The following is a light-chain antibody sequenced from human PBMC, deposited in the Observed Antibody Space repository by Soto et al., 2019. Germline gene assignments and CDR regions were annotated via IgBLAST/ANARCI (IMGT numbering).Light chain of an antibody. Sequence: DIHMTQSPSTLSASVGDRVTITCRASQSISIWLAWYQQKPGKAPNLLIYKTSSLETGVPSRFSGSGSGTEFTLTSSSLQPDDFVTYYCQHWNDYSWTFGQGTKVEVK. V-gene: IGKV1-5*03. CDR3: QHWNDYSWT. CDR1: QSISIW. CDR2: KTS. J-gene: IGKJ1*01.